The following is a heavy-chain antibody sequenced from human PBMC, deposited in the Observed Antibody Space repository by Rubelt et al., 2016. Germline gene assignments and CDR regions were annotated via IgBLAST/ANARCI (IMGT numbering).Heavy chain of an antibody. V-gene: IGHV4-4*02. D-gene: IGHD3-22*01. CDR1: GGSISSNNW. CDR2: IHQSGST. CDR3: ARRGGSSGYYYFDY. Sequence: QVQLQESGPGLVKPSGTLSLTCGVSGGSISSNNWWGWVRQPPGKGLEWIGEIHQSGSTNYNPSLKSRVTISVDSSKNQFSLKPSSVTAADTAVYYCARRGGSSGYYYFDYSGQGTLVTVSS. J-gene: IGHJ4*02.